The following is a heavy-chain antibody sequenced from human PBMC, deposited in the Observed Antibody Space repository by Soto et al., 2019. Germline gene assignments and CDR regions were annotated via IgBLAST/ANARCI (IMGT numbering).Heavy chain of an antibody. V-gene: IGHV6-1*01. Sequence: SQTLSLTCAISGDSVSSNSAAWNWIRQSPSRGLEWLGRTYYRSKWYSDYAVSVKSRVTINPDTSKNQFSLQLNSVTPEDTAVYYCARVDDCSGGSCFYGMDVWGQGTTVTVSS. D-gene: IGHD2-15*01. CDR2: TYYRSKWYS. J-gene: IGHJ6*02. CDR1: GDSVSSNSAA. CDR3: ARVDDCSGGSCFYGMDV.